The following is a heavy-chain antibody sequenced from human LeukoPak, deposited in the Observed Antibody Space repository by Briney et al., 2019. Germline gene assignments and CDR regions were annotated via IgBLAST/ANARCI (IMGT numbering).Heavy chain of an antibody. CDR2: IKQDGSEK. CDR3: ARDRYYDSSVRNWFDP. V-gene: IGHV3-7*01. D-gene: IGHD3-22*01. J-gene: IGHJ5*02. Sequence: SSETLSLTCAVYGGSFSGYYWSWVRQAPGKGLEWVANIKQDGSEKYYVDSVKGRFTISRDDAKNSLYLQMNSLRAEDTAVYYCARDRYYDSSVRNWFDPWGQGTLVTVSS. CDR1: GGSFSGYY.